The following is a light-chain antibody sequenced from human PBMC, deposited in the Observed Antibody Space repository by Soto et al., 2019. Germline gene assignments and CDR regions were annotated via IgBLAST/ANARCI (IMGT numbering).Light chain of an antibody. CDR2: EAS. V-gene: IGKV1-39*01. CDR1: QDVSSY. Sequence: DIQLTQSPSPLSASVGDRVYITCRTSQDVSSYLNWYQAKPGKAPKLLVYEASTLESGVPSRFSGSGSGTDFTLTISSLQTEDSATYYCQQSYGSPTFTFGPGTRVDI. J-gene: IGKJ3*01. CDR3: QQSYGSPTFT.